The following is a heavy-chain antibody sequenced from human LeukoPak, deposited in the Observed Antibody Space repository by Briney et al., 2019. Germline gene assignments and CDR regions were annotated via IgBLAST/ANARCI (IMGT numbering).Heavy chain of an antibody. J-gene: IGHJ6*02. CDR1: GFTFSSYA. CDR3: AKHSSSARRHYYYGMDV. D-gene: IGHD6-6*01. V-gene: IGHV3-23*01. Sequence: GGSLRLSCAASGFTFSSYAMSWVRQAPGKGLEWVSAISGSGGSTYYADSVKGRFTISKDNSKNTLYLQMNSLRAEDTAVYYCAKHSSSARRHYYYGMDVWGQGTTVTVSS. CDR2: ISGSGGST.